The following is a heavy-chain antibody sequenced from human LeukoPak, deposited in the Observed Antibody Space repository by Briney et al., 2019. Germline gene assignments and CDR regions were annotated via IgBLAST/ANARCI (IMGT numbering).Heavy chain of an antibody. D-gene: IGHD6-13*01. CDR3: AKDPLAAAGTRYYFDY. CDR1: GFTFSSYA. V-gene: IGHV3-23*01. J-gene: IGHJ4*02. Sequence: PGGSLRLSCAASGFTFSSYAMSWVRQAPGKGLEWVSAISGSGGSTYYADSVKGRFTISRDNSKSTLYLQMNSLRAEDTAVYYCAKDPLAAAGTRYYFDYWGQGTLVTVSS. CDR2: ISGSGGST.